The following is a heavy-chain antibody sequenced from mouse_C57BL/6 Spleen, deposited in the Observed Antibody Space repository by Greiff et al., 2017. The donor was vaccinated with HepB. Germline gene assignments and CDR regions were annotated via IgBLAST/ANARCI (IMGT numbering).Heavy chain of an antibody. D-gene: IGHD2-4*01. CDR3: ARGDFYYDYDGAWFAY. CDR2: IYPGSGST. Sequence: QVQLKQPGAELVKPGASVKMSCKASGYTFTSYWITWVKQRPGQGLEWIGDIYPGSGSTNYNEKFKSKATLTVDTSSSTAYMQLSSLTSEDSAVYYCARGDFYYDYDGAWFAYWGQGTLVTVSA. CDR1: GYTFTSYW. V-gene: IGHV1-55*01. J-gene: IGHJ3*01.